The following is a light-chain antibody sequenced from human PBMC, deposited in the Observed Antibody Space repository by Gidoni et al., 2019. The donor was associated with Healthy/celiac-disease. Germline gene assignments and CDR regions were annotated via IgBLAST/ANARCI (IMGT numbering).Light chain of an antibody. CDR2: DAS. CDR1: QSVSSY. CDR3: QQRSNWPPT. V-gene: IGKV3-11*01. Sequence: EIVLTQSPVTLSLSPGERATLSGRASQSVSSYLAWYQQKPGQAPRLLIYDASNRATGIPGRFSGSGSGTDFTLTISSLEPEDFAVYYCQQRSNWPPTFGGGTKVEIK. J-gene: IGKJ4*01.